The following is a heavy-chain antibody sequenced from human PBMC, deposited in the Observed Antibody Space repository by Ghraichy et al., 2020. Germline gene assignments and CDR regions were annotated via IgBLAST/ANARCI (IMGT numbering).Heavy chain of an antibody. D-gene: IGHD3-3*01. CDR1: GYTFTSYG. Sequence: ASVKVSCKASGYTFTSYGISWVRQAPGQGLEWMGWISAYNGNTNYAQKLQGRVTMTTDTSTSTAYMELRSLRSDDTAVYYCARAIEGREQGMLLRFLEWSTYYYYGMDVWGQGTTVTVSS. J-gene: IGHJ6*02. CDR2: ISAYNGNT. CDR3: ARAIEGREQGMLLRFLEWSTYYYYGMDV. V-gene: IGHV1-18*04.